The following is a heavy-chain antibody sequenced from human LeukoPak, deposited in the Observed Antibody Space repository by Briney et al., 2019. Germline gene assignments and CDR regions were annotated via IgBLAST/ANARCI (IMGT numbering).Heavy chain of an antibody. V-gene: IGHV3-7*01. Sequence: GGSLRLSCVASGFTFSSYWMSWVRQAPGKGLEWVANINQDGSEKYDVDSAKGRFTISRDNAKNSLYLQMNSLRVEDTAVYYCARDPYSGAYGDTYYYFMDVWGKGTTVTISS. CDR1: GFTFSSYW. CDR3: ARDPYSGAYGDTYYYFMDV. CDR2: INQDGSEK. D-gene: IGHD1-26*01. J-gene: IGHJ6*03.